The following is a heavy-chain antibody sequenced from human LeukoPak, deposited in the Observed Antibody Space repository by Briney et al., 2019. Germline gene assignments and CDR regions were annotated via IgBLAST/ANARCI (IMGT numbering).Heavy chain of an antibody. V-gene: IGHV1-8*01. D-gene: IGHD2-2*01. CDR2: MNPNSGNT. CDR3: ARKIVVVPAANYYYYYGMDV. J-gene: IGHJ6*02. CDR1: GYTSTSYD. Sequence: GASVKVSCKASGYTSTSYDINWVRQATGQGLEWMGWMNPNSGNTGYAQKFQGRVTMTRNTSISTAYMELSSLRSEDTAVYYCARKIVVVPAANYYYYYGMDVWGQGTTVTVSS.